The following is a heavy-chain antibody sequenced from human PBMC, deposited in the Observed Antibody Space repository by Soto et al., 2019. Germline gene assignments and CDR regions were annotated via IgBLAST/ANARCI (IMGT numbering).Heavy chain of an antibody. D-gene: IGHD1-26*01. Sequence: QVQLVQSGAEVKKPGSSVKVSCQASGGTFSSYSLNWVRQAPGQGLEWMGEIIPIFGTANYAQKFQGTVTITADESTRTAYMELCSLRSEDTAVYYCARDGGRHSGGIDYWGQGTLVTVSS. V-gene: IGHV1-69*01. J-gene: IGHJ4*02. CDR2: IIPIFGTA. CDR1: GGTFSSYS. CDR3: ARDGGRHSGGIDY.